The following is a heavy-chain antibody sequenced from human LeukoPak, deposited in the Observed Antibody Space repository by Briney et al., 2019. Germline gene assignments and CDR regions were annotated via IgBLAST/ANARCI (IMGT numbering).Heavy chain of an antibody. V-gene: IGHV3-7*01. J-gene: IGHJ3*02. D-gene: IGHD2-2*01. CDR1: GFTFSSYW. Sequence: GGSLRLSCAASGFTFSSYWMSWVRQAPGKGLEWVANIKQDGSEKYYVDSVKGRFTISSDNAKNSLYLQMNSLRAEDTAVYYCARDIPRYCSSTSCYPGAFDIWGQGTMVTVSS. CDR3: ARDIPRYCSSTSCYPGAFDI. CDR2: IKQDGSEK.